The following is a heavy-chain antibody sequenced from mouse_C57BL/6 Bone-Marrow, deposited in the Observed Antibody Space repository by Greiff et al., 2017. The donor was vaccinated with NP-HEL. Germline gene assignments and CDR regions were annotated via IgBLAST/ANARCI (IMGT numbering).Heavy chain of an antibody. CDR3: ARCDGYLAWFAY. V-gene: IGHV1-55*01. J-gene: IGHJ3*01. Sequence: QVQLKQPGAELVKPGASVKMSCKASGYTFTSYWITWVKQRPGQGLEWIGDIYPGSGSTNYNEKFKSKATLTVDTSSSTAYMQLSSLTSEDSAVYCCARCDGYLAWFAYWGQGTLVTVSA. D-gene: IGHD2-3*01. CDR2: IYPGSGST. CDR1: GYTFTSYW.